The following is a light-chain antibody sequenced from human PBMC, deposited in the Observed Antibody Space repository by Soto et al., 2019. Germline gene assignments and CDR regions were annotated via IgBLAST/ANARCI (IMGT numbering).Light chain of an antibody. Sequence: DIQMTQFPSTLSASIGDRVTITCRASQSISTWLAWYQQKAGKAPKLLIYTASSLETWVPSRFSGSGSGTEFTLTISSLQPDDFATYYCQHYNRYSPYTFGQGTRLEIK. CDR3: QHYNRYSPYT. CDR1: QSISTW. CDR2: TAS. J-gene: IGKJ2*01. V-gene: IGKV1-5*03.